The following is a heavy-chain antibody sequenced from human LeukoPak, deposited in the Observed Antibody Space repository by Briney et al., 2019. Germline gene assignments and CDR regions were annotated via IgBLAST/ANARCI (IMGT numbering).Heavy chain of an antibody. J-gene: IGHJ5*02. CDR2: FGPEDGET. V-gene: IGHV1-24*01. CDR3: ATNIVVVPAARWFDP. D-gene: IGHD2-2*01. Sequence: GASVKVSCKVSGYTLTELSMHWVRQAPGKGLEWMGGFGPEDGETIYAQKFQGRVTMTEDTSTGTAYMELSSLRSEDTAVYYCATNIVVVPAARWFDPWGQGTLVTLSS. CDR1: GYTLTELS.